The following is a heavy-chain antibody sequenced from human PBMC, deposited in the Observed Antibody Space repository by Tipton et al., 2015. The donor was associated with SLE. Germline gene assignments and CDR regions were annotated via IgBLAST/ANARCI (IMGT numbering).Heavy chain of an antibody. Sequence: SLRLSCATSGFTFSSYEMNWVRQAPGKGLEWVSYISSSGSTIYYADSVKGRFTISRDNAKNSLFLQMNSLRAEDTAIYYCASLMIPLFDYWGQGTLVTVSS. D-gene: IGHD3-16*01. CDR3: ASLMIPLFDY. J-gene: IGHJ4*02. CDR2: ISSSGSTI. V-gene: IGHV3-48*03. CDR1: GFTFSSYE.